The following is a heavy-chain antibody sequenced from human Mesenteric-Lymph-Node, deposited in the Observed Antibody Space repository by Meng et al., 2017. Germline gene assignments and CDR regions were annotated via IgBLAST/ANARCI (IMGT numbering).Heavy chain of an antibody. CDR1: RFTFTTSA. CDR2: IVVGSGST. D-gene: IGHD6-19*01. CDR3: AASLHSSGRSTLDY. J-gene: IGHJ4*02. V-gene: IGHV1-58*02. Sequence: SVKVSCKASRFTFTTSAMQWVRQARGQRLEWIGWIVVGSGSTNYAQKFQERVTITRDMSTSTAYMEVSSLTSDDTAVYYCAASLHSSGRSTLDYWGQGTLVTVSS.